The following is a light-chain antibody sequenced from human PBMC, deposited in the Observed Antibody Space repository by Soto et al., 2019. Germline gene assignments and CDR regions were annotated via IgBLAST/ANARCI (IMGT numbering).Light chain of an antibody. Sequence: LQLTQSPSTLSASVGDRVTITCRASQSISSWLAWYQQKPGKATKLLIFDASSLENGVPSRFSGSRSGTEFTLTISSLEPDDFATNYCQQYDSNGTFGQGTKV. CDR2: DAS. CDR1: QSISSW. V-gene: IGKV1-5*01. CDR3: QQYDSNGT. J-gene: IGKJ1*01.